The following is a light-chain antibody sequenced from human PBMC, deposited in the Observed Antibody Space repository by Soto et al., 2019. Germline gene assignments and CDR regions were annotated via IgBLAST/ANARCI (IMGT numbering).Light chain of an antibody. J-gene: IGKJ4*01. CDR3: QRFNSYPPLT. V-gene: IGKV1-13*02. CDR1: QGISSA. CDR2: DAS. Sequence: AIPLTQSPSSLSASVGDRVTITCRASQGISSALAWYQQKPGKAPKLLIYDASSLESGVPSRFSGSGSGTDFTLTISSLQPEDFATYYCQRFNSYPPLTFGGGTKVEI.